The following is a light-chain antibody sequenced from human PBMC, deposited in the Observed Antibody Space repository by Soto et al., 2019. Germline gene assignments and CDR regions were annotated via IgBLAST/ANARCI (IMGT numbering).Light chain of an antibody. J-gene: IGLJ2*01. V-gene: IGLV2-14*01. CDR3: SSYAGSNNFGI. Sequence: QSVLTQPASVSGSPGQSITISCTGTISDIGGYNFISWYQHHPGKAPKLVIYDVNNRPSGISYRFSGSKSGNTASLTVSGLQAEDEADYYCSSYAGSNNFGIFGGGTKLTVL. CDR2: DVN. CDR1: ISDIGGYNF.